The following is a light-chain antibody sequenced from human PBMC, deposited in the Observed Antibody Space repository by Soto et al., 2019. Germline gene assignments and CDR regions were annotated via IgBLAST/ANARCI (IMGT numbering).Light chain of an antibody. J-gene: IGKJ5*01. CDR3: QQYGISPT. V-gene: IGKV3-20*01. CDR1: LSVTNSY. Sequence: EIVLTQSPGTLSLSPGERATLSCRASLSVTNSYLAWYQQKPGQAPRLLIYGASSRATGIPDRFSGSGSGTDFSLTINRLEPEDFAVYYCQQYGISPTFGQGTRLDMK. CDR2: GAS.